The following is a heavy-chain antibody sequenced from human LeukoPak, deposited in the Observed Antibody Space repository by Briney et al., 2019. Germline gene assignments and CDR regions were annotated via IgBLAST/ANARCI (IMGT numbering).Heavy chain of an antibody. V-gene: IGHV3-30*18. CDR3: AKDHNYYYYYGMDV. Sequence: GGSLRLSCAASGFTFSSYGMHWVRQAPGKGLEWVAVISYDGSNKYYADSVKGRFTISRDNSKNTLYLQMNSLRAEDTAVYYCAKDHNYYYYYGMDVWGQGTTVTVSS. J-gene: IGHJ6*02. CDR1: GFTFSSYG. CDR2: ISYDGSNK.